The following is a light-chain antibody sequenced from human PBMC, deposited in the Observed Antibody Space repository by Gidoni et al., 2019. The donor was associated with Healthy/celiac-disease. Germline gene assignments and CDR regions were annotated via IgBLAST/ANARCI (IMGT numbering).Light chain of an antibody. CDR3: QQCYSTPVT. Sequence: DTQLTQPPSSLSASVGDRLTITCRASQSISSYLNWYQQKPGKAPKLLIYAASSLQSVVPSRCSGGGGGTDFTLTISRQQPEDFATYCCQQCYSTPVTFGGGTKVEIK. V-gene: IGKV1-39*01. J-gene: IGKJ4*01. CDR1: QSISSY. CDR2: AAS.